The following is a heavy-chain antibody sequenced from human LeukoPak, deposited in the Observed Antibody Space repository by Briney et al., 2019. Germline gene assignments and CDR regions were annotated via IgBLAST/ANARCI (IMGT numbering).Heavy chain of an antibody. CDR1: GYTFSRHG. D-gene: IGHD3-16*01. CDR2: VWYDGRNR. J-gene: IGHJ5*02. CDR3: ARLWGGNGYSGGSLNL. Sequence: GGSLLLSCAASGYTFSRHGIHWVRQAPGKGLEWVAVVWYDGRNRDYADSVKGRFTISKDNSNNMVFLQMDRLRAEDTAVYYCARLWGGNGYSGGSLNLWGQGTLVTVSS. V-gene: IGHV3-33*01.